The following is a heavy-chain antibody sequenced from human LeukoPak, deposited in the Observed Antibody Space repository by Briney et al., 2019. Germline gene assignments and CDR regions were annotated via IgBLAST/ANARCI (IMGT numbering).Heavy chain of an antibody. Sequence: ASVKVSCKASGYTFTSYGISWVRQAPGQGLEWMGWISAYNGNTNYAQKLQGRVTMTTDTSTSTAYMELRSLRSDDTAVYYCARVSRLWFGGEGEIDWFDPWGQGTLVTVSS. CDR1: GYTFTSYG. CDR3: ARVSRLWFGGEGEIDWFDP. J-gene: IGHJ5*02. D-gene: IGHD3-10*01. V-gene: IGHV1-18*01. CDR2: ISAYNGNT.